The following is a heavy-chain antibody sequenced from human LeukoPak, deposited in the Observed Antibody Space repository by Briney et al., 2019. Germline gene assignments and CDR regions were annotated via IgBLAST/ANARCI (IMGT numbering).Heavy chain of an antibody. CDR3: TRDRITMVRGVKALDY. V-gene: IGHV3-49*04. CDR1: GFTFGDYA. CDR2: IRSKAYGGTT. D-gene: IGHD3-10*01. J-gene: IGHJ4*02. Sequence: PGRSLRLSCTASGFTFGDYAMSWVRHAPGKGLEWVGFIRSKAYGGTTEYAASVKGRFTISRDDSKSIAYLQMNSLKTEDTAVYYCTRDRITMVRGVKALDYWGQGTLVTVSS.